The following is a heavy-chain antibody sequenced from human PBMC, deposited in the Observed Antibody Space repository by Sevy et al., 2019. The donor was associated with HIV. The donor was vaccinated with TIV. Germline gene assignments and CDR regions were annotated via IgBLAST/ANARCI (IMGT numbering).Heavy chain of an antibody. V-gene: IGHV3-48*02. D-gene: IGHD3-3*01. CDR2: ISTGTDNI. Sequence: GGSLRLSCAASGYTFPAFSFNWVRQAPGKGLEWLSYISTGTDNIYYADSAKGRFTISRDDAKNSVHLEMKSLRDQDTALYYCVRRRVDAYNVYFDLWGQGTLVTVSS. CDR3: VRRRVDAYNVYFDL. CDR1: GYTFPAFS. J-gene: IGHJ4*02.